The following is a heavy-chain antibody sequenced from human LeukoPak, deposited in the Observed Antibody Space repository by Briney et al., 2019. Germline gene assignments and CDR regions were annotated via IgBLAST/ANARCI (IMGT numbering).Heavy chain of an antibody. CDR1: GYTFTSYG. D-gene: IGHD6-6*01. V-gene: IGHV1-69*06. CDR3: ARVPSSSSIGLSDYYYYMDV. Sequence: SVKVSCKASGYTFTSYGISWVRQAPGQGLEWMGGIIPIFGTANYAQKFQGRVTITADKSTSTAYMELSSLRSEDTAVYYCARVPSSSSIGLSDYYYYMDVWGKGTTVTVSS. CDR2: IIPIFGTA. J-gene: IGHJ6*03.